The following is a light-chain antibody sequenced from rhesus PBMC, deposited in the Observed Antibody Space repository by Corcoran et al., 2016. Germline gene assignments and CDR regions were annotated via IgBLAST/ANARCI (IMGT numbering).Light chain of an antibody. CDR2: TAS. J-gene: IGKJ4*01. Sequence: ETVMMQSPATLSLSPGERGTLSCRASQSVGNTLAWYQQKPGKTPRRLSYTASNRATGIPDRFSGSGSGTDFTLPISSLDPEDVGLYYCQTYDDWPLTFGGGTRVDIK. CDR1: QSVGNT. V-gene: IGKV3-35*01. CDR3: QTYDDWPLT.